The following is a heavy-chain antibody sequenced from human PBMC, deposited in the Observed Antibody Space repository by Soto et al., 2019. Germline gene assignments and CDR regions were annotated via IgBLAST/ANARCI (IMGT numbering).Heavy chain of an antibody. CDR3: ARSPDLWFGELLGHYYGMDV. V-gene: IGHV5-51*01. CDR2: IYPGDSDT. Sequence: PGESLKISCKGSGYSFTSYWIGWVRQMPRKGLEWMGIIYPGDSDTRYSPSFQGQVTISADKSISTAYLQWSSLKASDTAMYYCARSPDLWFGELLGHYYGMDVWGQGTTVTVSS. CDR1: GYSFTSYW. J-gene: IGHJ6*02. D-gene: IGHD3-10*01.